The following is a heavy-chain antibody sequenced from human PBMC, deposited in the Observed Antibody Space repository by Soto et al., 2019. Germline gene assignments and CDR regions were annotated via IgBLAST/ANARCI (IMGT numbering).Heavy chain of an antibody. CDR1: GGSISSYY. CDR3: ARNVDIVATIFDY. D-gene: IGHD5-12*01. CDR2: IYYSGST. Sequence: QVQLQESGPGLVKPSETLSLTCTVSGGSISSYYWSWIRQPPGKGLEWIGYIYYSGSTNYNPSLKSRVTISVDTSKNQFSLMLSSVTAADTAVYYCARNVDIVATIFDYWGQGTLVTVSS. J-gene: IGHJ4*02. V-gene: IGHV4-59*08.